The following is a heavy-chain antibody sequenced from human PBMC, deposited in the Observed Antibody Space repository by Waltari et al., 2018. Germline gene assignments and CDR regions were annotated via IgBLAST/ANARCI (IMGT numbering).Heavy chain of an antibody. CDR2: FDPEDGET. CDR3: ATNGGGIVVVIAIRGGAFDI. J-gene: IGHJ3*02. Sequence: QVQLVQSGAEVKKPGASVKVSCKVSGYTLTELSMHWVRQAPGKGLEWMGGFDPEDGETIYAQKFQGRVTMTEDTSTDTAYMELSSLRSEDTAVYYCATNGGGIVVVIAIRGGAFDIWGQGTMVTVSS. D-gene: IGHD2-21*01. V-gene: IGHV1-24*01. CDR1: GYTLTELS.